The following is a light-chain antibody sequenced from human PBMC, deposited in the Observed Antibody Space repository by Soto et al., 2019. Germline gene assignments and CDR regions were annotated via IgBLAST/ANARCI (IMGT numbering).Light chain of an antibody. CDR3: QSHDSSLSAWV. Sequence: QSVLTQPPSVSGAPGQRVTISCTGASSNIGAGYDVHWYQHLPGTVPKLLIYGNTNRPSGVPDRFSGSKSGTSASLAITGLQAEDEADYYCQSHDSSLSAWVFGGGTKLTV. J-gene: IGLJ3*02. V-gene: IGLV1-40*01. CDR2: GNT. CDR1: SSNIGAGYD.